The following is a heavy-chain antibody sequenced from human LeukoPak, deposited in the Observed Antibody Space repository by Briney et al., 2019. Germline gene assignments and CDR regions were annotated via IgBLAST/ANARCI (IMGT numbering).Heavy chain of an antibody. Sequence: GGSLRLSCAASGFTFSSYDMHWVRQATGKGLEWVSAIGTAGDTYYPGCVKGGFTISRENAKNSLYLQMNSLRAGDTAVYYCARARYGSGSFYYYYYMDVWGKGTTVTISS. J-gene: IGHJ6*03. D-gene: IGHD3-10*01. CDR2: IGTAGDT. V-gene: IGHV3-13*01. CDR1: GFTFSSYD. CDR3: ARARYGSGSFYYYYYMDV.